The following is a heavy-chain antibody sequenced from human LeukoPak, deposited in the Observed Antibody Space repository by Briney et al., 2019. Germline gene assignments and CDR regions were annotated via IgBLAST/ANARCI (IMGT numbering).Heavy chain of an antibody. Sequence: SQTLSLTCTVSGGSISSAYYYWSWIRQPPGKGLEWIGYIYYSGSTYYNPSLKSRVTISVDTSKNQFSLRLTSVTAADTAVYYCARYDCSSTSCYYDYWGQGTLVTVSS. D-gene: IGHD2-2*01. V-gene: IGHV4-30-4*08. J-gene: IGHJ4*02. CDR2: IYYSGST. CDR1: GGSISSAYYY. CDR3: ARYDCSSTSCYYDY.